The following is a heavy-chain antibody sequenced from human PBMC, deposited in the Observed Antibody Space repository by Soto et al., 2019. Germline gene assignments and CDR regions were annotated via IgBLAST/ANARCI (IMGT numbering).Heavy chain of an antibody. J-gene: IGHJ6*04. CDR2: MNPNSGNT. CDR1: GYTFTSYD. Sequence: GASVKVSCKASGYTFTSYDINWVRQATGQGLEWMGWMNPNSGNTGYAQKFQGRVTMTRNTSISTAYMELSSLRSEDTAVYYCARGRPLRYFDWSTYYYYYGMDVWGKGTTVTVSS. CDR3: ARGRPLRYFDWSTYYYYYGMDV. V-gene: IGHV1-8*01. D-gene: IGHD3-9*01.